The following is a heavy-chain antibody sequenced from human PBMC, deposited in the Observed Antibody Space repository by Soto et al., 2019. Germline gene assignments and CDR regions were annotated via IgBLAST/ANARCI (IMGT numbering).Heavy chain of an antibody. J-gene: IGHJ5*02. CDR1: GGSISSSSYY. Sequence: SETLSLACTVSGGSISSSSYYWGWIRQPPGKGLEWIGSIYYSGSTYYNPSLKSRVTISVDTSKNQFSLKLSSVTAADTAVYYCARVGSSSEWDNWFDPWGQGTLVTVSS. CDR2: IYYSGST. CDR3: ARVGSSSEWDNWFDP. D-gene: IGHD3-3*01. V-gene: IGHV4-39*01.